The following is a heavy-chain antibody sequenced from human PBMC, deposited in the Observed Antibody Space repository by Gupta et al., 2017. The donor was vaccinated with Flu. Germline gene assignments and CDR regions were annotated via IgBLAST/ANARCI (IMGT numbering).Heavy chain of an antibody. CDR2: IWYDGSNK. V-gene: IGHV3-33*01. D-gene: IGHD6-19*01. Sequence: QVQLVESGGGVVQPGRSLRLSCAASGFTFSSYGMHWVRQAPGKGLEWVAVIWYDGSNKYYADSVKGRFTISRDNSKNTLYLQMNSLRAEDTAVYYCARRGNSSGWYKELDYWGQGTLVTVSS. CDR3: ARRGNSSGWYKELDY. CDR1: GFTFSSYG. J-gene: IGHJ4*02.